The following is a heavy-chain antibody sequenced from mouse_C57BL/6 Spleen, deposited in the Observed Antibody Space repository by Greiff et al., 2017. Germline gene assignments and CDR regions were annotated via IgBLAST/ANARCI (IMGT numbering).Heavy chain of an antibody. CDR3: ARRSGSAWFAY. CDR2: ISSGSSTI. Sequence: EVKLVESGGGLVKPGGSLKLSCAASGFTFSDYGMHWVRQAPEKGLEWVAYISSGSSTIYYADTVKGRVTISRDNAKNTLFLQMTSLRSEDTAMYYCARRSGSAWFAYWGQGTLVTVSA. J-gene: IGHJ3*01. CDR1: GFTFSDYG. D-gene: IGHD1-3*01. V-gene: IGHV5-17*01.